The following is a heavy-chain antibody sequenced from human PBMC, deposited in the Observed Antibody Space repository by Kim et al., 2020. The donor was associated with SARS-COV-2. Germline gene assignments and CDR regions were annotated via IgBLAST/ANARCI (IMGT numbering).Heavy chain of an antibody. J-gene: IGHJ4*02. Sequence: LKSRVTISVDTSKNQFALKLSSVTAADTAVYYCARDLGRKNGWPRYYCDYWGQGTLVTVSS. CDR3: ARDLGRKNGWPRYYCDY. V-gene: IGHV4-31*02. D-gene: IGHD1-26*01.